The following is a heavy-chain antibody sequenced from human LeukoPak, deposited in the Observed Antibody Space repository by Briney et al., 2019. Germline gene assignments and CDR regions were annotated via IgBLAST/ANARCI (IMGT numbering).Heavy chain of an antibody. CDR1: GYSFTSYW. CDR2: IDPSDSET. V-gene: IGHV5-51*01. CDR3: ARLNDILTGPFDY. D-gene: IGHD3-9*01. J-gene: IGHJ4*02. Sequence: KDGESLKISCKGSGYSFTSYWIGWVLQMPGKGLEWMVNIDPSDSETRHSPSFQGQVTISVDKPISTAYLQWNSLKASDTAMYYCARLNDILTGPFDYWGQGTLVTVSS.